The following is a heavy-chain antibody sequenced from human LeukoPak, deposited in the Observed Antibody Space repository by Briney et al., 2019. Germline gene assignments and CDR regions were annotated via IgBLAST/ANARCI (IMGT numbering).Heavy chain of an antibody. CDR2: ISAYNGNT. D-gene: IGHD2-2*02. CDR3: ARAHIVVVPAAIGELDYYYYYGMDV. V-gene: IGHV1-18*01. CDR1: GYTFNSDG. J-gene: IGHJ6*02. Sequence: ASVKVSCKASGYTFNSDGISWVRQAPGQGLEWTGWISAYNGNTNYAQKLQGRVTMTTDTSTSTAYMELRSLRSDDTAVYYCARAHIVVVPAAIGELDYYYYYGMDVWGQGTTVTVSS.